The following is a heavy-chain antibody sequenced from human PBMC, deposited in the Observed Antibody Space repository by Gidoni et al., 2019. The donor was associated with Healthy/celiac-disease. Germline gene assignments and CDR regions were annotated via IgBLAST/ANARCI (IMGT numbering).Heavy chain of an antibody. V-gene: IGHV1-18*01. CDR2: FSADNGNT. CDR3: ARGGIPAGARPVWFDP. J-gene: IGHJ5*02. D-gene: IGHD6-13*01. Sequence: QVQLVQSGAEVKKPGASVTVSCKASRYTFTSYGISWVRQAPGQGLEWMGWFSADNGNTNCAQKLQGRVTMTTDTSTSTAYMELRSLRSDDTAVYYCARGGIPAGARPVWFDPWGQGTLVTVSS. CDR1: RYTFTSYG.